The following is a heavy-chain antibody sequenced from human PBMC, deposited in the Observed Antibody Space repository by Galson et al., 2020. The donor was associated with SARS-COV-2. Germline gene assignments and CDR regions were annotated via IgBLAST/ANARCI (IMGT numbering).Heavy chain of an antibody. CDR1: VGSISDYY. V-gene: IGHV4-59*13. D-gene: IGHD6-6*01. CDR2: IYYSGTT. Sequence: SETLSLTCTVSVGSISDYYWNWIRQPPGKGLEWIGFIYYSGTTNYNPSLKSRVAISMDTSKNQFSLKLSSVTAADTAVYYCATSPTYPKYHFDHWCQGTLVAVSA. CDR3: ATSPTYPKYHFDH. J-gene: IGHJ4*02.